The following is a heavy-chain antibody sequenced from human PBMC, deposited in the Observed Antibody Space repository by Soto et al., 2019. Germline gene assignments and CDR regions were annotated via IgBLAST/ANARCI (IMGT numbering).Heavy chain of an antibody. CDR3: ARRRGFPYYYRMDV. Sequence: QLQLQESGSGLVKPSQTLSLTCAVSGGSISSGGYSWSWLRQPPGKGLVWIGYIYHSGSTYYNPSLMSRVTISVDRPKNQFSLKLSSVTAADTAVYYCARRRGFPYYYRMDVWGQGTTVTVSS. V-gene: IGHV4-30-2*01. J-gene: IGHJ6*02. CDR2: IYHSGST. D-gene: IGHD5-12*01. CDR1: GGSISSGGYS.